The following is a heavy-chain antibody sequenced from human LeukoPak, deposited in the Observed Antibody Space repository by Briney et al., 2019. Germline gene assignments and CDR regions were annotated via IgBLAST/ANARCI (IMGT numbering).Heavy chain of an antibody. D-gene: IGHD1-14*01. J-gene: IGHJ4*02. CDR3: ARGSPVGNS. Sequence: PSETLSLTCTVSGGSISSSSYYWGWIRQPPGKGLEWIGSIYYSGSTYYNPSLKSRVTISVDTSKNQFSLKLRSVTAADTAVYYCARGSPVGNSWGQGTLVTVSS. CDR1: GGSISSSSYY. CDR2: IYYSGST. V-gene: IGHV4-39*07.